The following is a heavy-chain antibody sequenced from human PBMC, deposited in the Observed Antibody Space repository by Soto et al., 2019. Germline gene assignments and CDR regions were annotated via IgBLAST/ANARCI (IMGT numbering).Heavy chain of an antibody. D-gene: IGHD3-10*01. CDR2: IYHSGTT. V-gene: IGHV4-30-4*02. Sequence: PSGTLSLTFTVSGGSISSGDYYWSWIRQPPGKGLEWIGYIYHSGTTYYNPSLKSRVTMTTDTSTTTAYMELRSLRSDDTAVYYCARSGPPAGYWGQGTLVTVSS. CDR1: GGSISSGDYY. CDR3: ARSGPPAGY. J-gene: IGHJ4*02.